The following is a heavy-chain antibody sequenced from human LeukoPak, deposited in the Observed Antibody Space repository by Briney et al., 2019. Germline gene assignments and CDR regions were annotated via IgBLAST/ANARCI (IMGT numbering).Heavy chain of an antibody. Sequence: PSETLSLTCTVSGGSISSYYWSWVRQPPGKGLEWIGEIHHSGDTNYNPSLKSRVTVSVDKSKNQFSLKMSSVTAADTAVYYCARDLYDVLTGYYVYWGQGTLVTVSS. D-gene: IGHD3-9*01. CDR1: GGSISSYY. V-gene: IGHV4-4*02. J-gene: IGHJ4*02. CDR2: IHHSGDT. CDR3: ARDLYDVLTGYYVY.